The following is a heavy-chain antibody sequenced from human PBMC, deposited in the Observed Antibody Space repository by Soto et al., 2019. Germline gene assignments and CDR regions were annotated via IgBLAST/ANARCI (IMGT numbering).Heavy chain of an antibody. D-gene: IGHD3-10*01. Sequence: PSETLSLTCTVSGGSISSSSYYWGWIRQPPGKGLEWIGSIYYSGSTYYNPSLKSRVTISVDTSNNQFSLKLSSVTAADTAVYYCARLTMLRGVVGAFDIWGQGAMVTV. V-gene: IGHV4-39*01. CDR1: GGSISSSSYY. J-gene: IGHJ3*02. CDR3: ARLTMLRGVVGAFDI. CDR2: IYYSGST.